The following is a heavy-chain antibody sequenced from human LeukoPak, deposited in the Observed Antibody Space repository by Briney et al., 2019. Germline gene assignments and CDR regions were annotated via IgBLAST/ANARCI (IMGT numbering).Heavy chain of an antibody. CDR3: ARDLSGTTLYFDY. J-gene: IGHJ4*02. CDR2: INPSGGST. D-gene: IGHD1-1*01. CDR1: GYTFTSCY. V-gene: IGHV1-46*01. Sequence: ASVKVSCKASGYTFTSCYMHWVRQAPGQGLEWMGIINPSGGSTSYAQKFQGRVTMTRDTSTSTVYMELSSLRSEDTAVYYSARDLSGTTLYFDYWGQGTLVTVSS.